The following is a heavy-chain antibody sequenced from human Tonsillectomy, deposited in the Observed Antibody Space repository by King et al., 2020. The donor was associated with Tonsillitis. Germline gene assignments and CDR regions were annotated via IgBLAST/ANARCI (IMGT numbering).Heavy chain of an antibody. CDR2: ISYDGSNK. CDR1: GFTFSSYG. D-gene: IGHD2-15*01. Sequence: VQLVESGGGVVQPGRSLRLSCAASGFTFSSYGMHWVRQAPGKGLEWVAVISYDGSNKYYADSVKGRFTISRDKSKNTLYLQMNSLRAEDTAVYYCAKDSCSGGSCYSDYYGMDVWGQGTTVTVSS. J-gene: IGHJ6*02. CDR3: AKDSCSGGSCYSDYYGMDV. V-gene: IGHV3-30*18.